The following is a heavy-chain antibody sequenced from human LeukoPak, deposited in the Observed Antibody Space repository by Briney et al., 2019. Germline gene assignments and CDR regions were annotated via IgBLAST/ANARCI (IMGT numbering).Heavy chain of an antibody. CDR3: ARDYGEAAQKGNDAFDI. J-gene: IGHJ3*02. V-gene: IGHV6-1*01. Sequence: SQTLSLTCAISGDSVSSNRAAWNWIRQSPSRGLEWLGRTYYRSKWYNDYAVSVKSRMTINPDTSKNQFSLQLNSVTPEDTAVYYCARDYGEAAQKGNDAFDIWGQGTMVTVSS. CDR2: TYYRSKWYN. D-gene: IGHD6-6*01. CDR1: GDSVSSNRAA.